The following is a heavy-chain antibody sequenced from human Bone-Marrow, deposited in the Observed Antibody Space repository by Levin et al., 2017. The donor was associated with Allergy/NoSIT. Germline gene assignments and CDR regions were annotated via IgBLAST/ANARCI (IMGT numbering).Heavy chain of an antibody. CDR3: AKPSRYRYSSGGHYYYYAMDA. D-gene: IGHD2-15*01. V-gene: IGHV3-30*18. Sequence: PGGSLRLSCRVSGFIFTNYGMHWVRQAPGKGLEWVAVISKDGNKIYYAESVKGRFTISRDDSENTVFLQMNSLRGEDTALYYCAKPSRYRYSSGGHYYYYAMDAWGQGTMVTVSS. J-gene: IGHJ6*02. CDR2: ISKDGNKI. CDR1: GFIFTNYG.